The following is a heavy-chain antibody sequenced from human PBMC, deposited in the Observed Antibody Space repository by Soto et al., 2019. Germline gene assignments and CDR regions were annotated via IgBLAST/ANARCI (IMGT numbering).Heavy chain of an antibody. CDR3: ARGGSGSSDY. CDR1: GGSISSYY. CDR2: IYYSGST. Sequence: SETLSLTCTVSGGSISSYYWSWIRQPPGKGLEWIGYIYYSGSTNYNPSLKSRVTISVDTSKNQFSLKLSSVTAADTAVYYCARGGSGSSDYWGQGTLVTVSS. V-gene: IGHV4-59*01. D-gene: IGHD1-26*01. J-gene: IGHJ4*02.